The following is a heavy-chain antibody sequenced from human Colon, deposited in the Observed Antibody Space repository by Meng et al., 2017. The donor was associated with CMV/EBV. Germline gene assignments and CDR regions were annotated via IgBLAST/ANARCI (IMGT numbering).Heavy chain of an antibody. J-gene: IGHJ4*02. CDR2: ISSSGSTI. CDR3: AREQTYYDFWSGIDY. CDR1: GFTFSDYY. Sequence: GESLKISCAASGFTFSDYYMSWIRQAPGKGLEWVSYISSSGSTIYYADSVKGRFTISRDNAKNSLYLQMNSLRAEDTAVYYCAREQTYYDFWSGIDYWGQGTLVTVSS. V-gene: IGHV3-11*04. D-gene: IGHD3-3*01.